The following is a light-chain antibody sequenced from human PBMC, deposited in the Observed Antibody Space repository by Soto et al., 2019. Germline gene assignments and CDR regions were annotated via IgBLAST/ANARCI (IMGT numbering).Light chain of an antibody. CDR3: HQASSFPLS. V-gene: IGKV1-12*01. CDR2: KAS. Sequence: DIQMTQSPSSVSASVGDRVTISCRASQGISSWLAWYQQKPGKAPKLLIYKASTLQTGVPSRFSGSGSGTDFTLTITNLRPEDFATYYCHQASSFPLSFGGGTKVDIK. CDR1: QGISSW. J-gene: IGKJ4*01.